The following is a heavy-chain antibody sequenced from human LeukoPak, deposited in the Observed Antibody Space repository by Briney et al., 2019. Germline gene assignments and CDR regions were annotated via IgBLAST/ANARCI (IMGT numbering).Heavy chain of an antibody. Sequence: SETLSLTCTVSGGSVSSGSYYWSWIRQPPGKGLEWIGYIDYSGSTNYNPSLKSRVTISVDTSKNQFSLKLSSVTAADTAVYYCARANDYGPDYWGQGTLVTVSS. CDR2: IDYSGST. J-gene: IGHJ4*02. CDR3: ARANDYGPDY. V-gene: IGHV4-61*01. CDR1: GGSVSSGSYY. D-gene: IGHD4-17*01.